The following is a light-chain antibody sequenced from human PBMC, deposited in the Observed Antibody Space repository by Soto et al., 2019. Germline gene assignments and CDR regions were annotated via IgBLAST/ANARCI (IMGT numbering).Light chain of an antibody. CDR1: QSVSRY. Sequence: VVLTQSPSTLSLSTGERATLSCRASQSVSRYLAWYQQKPGQAPRLLIYDASNRATGIPARFSGSGSGTDFTLTISRLEPEDFAVYYCQNYGSFGQGTRLEI. CDR2: DAS. V-gene: IGKV3-11*01. J-gene: IGKJ5*01. CDR3: QNYGS.